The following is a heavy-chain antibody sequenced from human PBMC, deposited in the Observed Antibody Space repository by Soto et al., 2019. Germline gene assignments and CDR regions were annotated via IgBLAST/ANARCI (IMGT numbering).Heavy chain of an antibody. J-gene: IGHJ4*02. CDR1: GYTFTSYG. CDR2: ISAYNGHT. CDR3: VIRGDLRYFDWLFYY. D-gene: IGHD3-9*01. V-gene: IGHV1-18*01. Sequence: QVQLVQSGAEVKKPGASVKVSCKASGYTFTSYGFNWVRQAPGQGLEWMGWISAYNGHTNYAHKLQGRVTMTTDTSTSTAYMELRILRSDDTAVYYYVIRGDLRYFDWLFYYWGQGTLGTVSS.